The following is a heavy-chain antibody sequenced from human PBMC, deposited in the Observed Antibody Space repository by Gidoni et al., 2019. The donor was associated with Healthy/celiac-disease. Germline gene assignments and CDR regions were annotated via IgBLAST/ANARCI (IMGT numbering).Heavy chain of an antibody. CDR2: IYYSGST. D-gene: IGHD6-19*01. CDR1: GGSIISSSYY. CDR3: ARDRSGYSSGRSFDY. J-gene: IGHJ4*02. Sequence: QLQLQESGPGLVKPSETLSLTCTLSGGSIISSSYYWGWIRQPPGKGLEWIGSIYYSGSTYYNPSLKSRVTISVDTSKNQFSLKLSSVTAADTAVYYCARDRSGYSSGRSFDYWGQGTLVTVSS. V-gene: IGHV4-39*07.